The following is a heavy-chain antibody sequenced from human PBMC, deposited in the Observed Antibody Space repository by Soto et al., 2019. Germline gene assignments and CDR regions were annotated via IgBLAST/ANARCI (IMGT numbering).Heavy chain of an antibody. D-gene: IGHD3-22*01. CDR1: GFTFSSYA. Sequence: EVQLLESGGGLVQPGGSLRLSCAASGFTFSSYAMSWVRQAPGKGLEWVSAISGSGGRTYYADSVKGRFTISRDNHKNTLYQQMNSLRDEDTAVYYCAKGNSAYYDSSGYFSFDYWGQGTLVTVSS. CDR3: AKGNSAYYDSSGYFSFDY. V-gene: IGHV3-23*01. J-gene: IGHJ4*02. CDR2: ISGSGGRT.